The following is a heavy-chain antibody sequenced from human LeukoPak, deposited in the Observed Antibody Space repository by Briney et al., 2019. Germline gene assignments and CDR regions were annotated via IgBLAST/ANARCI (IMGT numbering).Heavy chain of an antibody. CDR3: AKDRAYYSDSSGYYLVRAYDY. D-gene: IGHD3-22*01. J-gene: IGHJ4*02. V-gene: IGHV3-43D*04. CDR1: GFTFDDYA. CDR2: ISWDGGST. Sequence: PGGSLRLSCAASGFTFDDYAMHWVRQAPGKGLEWVSLISWDGGSTFYADSVKGRFTISRDNSKNTLYLQMNSLRAEDTAVYYCAKDRAYYSDSSGYYLVRAYDYWGQGTLVTVSS.